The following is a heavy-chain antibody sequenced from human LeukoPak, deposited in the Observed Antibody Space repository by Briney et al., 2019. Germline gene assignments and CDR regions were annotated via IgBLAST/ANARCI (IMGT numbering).Heavy chain of an antibody. CDR1: GGSISSSRYY. J-gene: IGHJ4*02. D-gene: IGHD3-10*01. CDR2: IYYSGST. Sequence: SETLSLTCTVSGGSISSSRYYWVWIRQPPGKGLEWIGSIYYSGSTYYNPSLSRRVTISVDTSKNQFSLNLSSVTAADTAVYYCARERGGQYYFGSGTGIDYRGQGTLVTVSS. CDR3: ARERGGQYYFGSGTGIDY. V-gene: IGHV4-39*07.